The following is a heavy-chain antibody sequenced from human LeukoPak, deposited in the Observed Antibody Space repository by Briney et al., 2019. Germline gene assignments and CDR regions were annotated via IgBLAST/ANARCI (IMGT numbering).Heavy chain of an antibody. J-gene: IGHJ4*02. CDR2: ISYDGSQK. D-gene: IGHD2-15*01. Sequence: GGSLRPSCAASGFDFSAFGMNWVRQAPGKGLEWVAVISYDGSQKYYADSVKGRFTISRDNSKNTVYLQMNSLSAEDTAVYYCAKDNGSPSLVVVLVATAPDYWGQGTLVTVSS. V-gene: IGHV3-30*18. CDR3: AKDNGSPSLVVVLVATAPDY. CDR1: GFDFSAFG.